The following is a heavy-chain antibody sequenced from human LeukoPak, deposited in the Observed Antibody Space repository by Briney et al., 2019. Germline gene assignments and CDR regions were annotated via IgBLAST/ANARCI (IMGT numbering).Heavy chain of an antibody. V-gene: IGHV4-39*01. CDR2: IYYSKNT. CDR1: GGSINSSSYY. D-gene: IGHD5-18*01. Sequence: SETLSLTCTVSGGSINSSSYYWGWIRQPPGKGLEWIGNIYYSKNTYYNPSLKSRVTISADTSKNQFSLTLGSVSATDTAVYYCVSPRGFSYGYFDYWGQGTLVTVSS. CDR3: VSPRGFSYGYFDY. J-gene: IGHJ4*02.